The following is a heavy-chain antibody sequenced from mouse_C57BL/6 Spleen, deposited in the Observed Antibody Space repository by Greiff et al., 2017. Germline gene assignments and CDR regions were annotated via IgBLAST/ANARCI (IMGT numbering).Heavy chain of an antibody. J-gene: IGHJ4*01. CDR2: IDTSASEN. CDR1: GYTFTSYW. CDR3: ARGSSGYAMDY. V-gene: IGHV1-52*01. Sequence: QVPLQQPGAELVRPGSSVKLSCKASGYTFTSYWMHWVKQRPIQGLEWLGNIDTSASENHYNQKFKDKATLTVDQSSSTAYMQLSSLTSEDSAVYYCARGSSGYAMDYWGQGTSVTVSS. D-gene: IGHD3-2*02.